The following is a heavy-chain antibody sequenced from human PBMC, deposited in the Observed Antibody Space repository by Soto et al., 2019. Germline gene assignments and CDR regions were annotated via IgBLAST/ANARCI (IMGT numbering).Heavy chain of an antibody. CDR1: GYTFTSYD. Sequence: QVQLVQSGAEVKKPGASVKVSCKASGYTFTSYDINWVRQATGQGLEWMGWMNPNSGNTGYAQKLQGRVNINRKTSISTAYMELSSLRSEDTAVYYCARGRRWWLAFDYWGQGTLVTVSS. CDR3: ARGRRWWLAFDY. V-gene: IGHV1-8*01. J-gene: IGHJ4*02. D-gene: IGHD2-15*01. CDR2: MNPNSGNT.